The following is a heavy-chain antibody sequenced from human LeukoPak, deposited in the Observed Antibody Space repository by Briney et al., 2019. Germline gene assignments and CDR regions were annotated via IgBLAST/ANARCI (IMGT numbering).Heavy chain of an antibody. Sequence: GGSLRLSCAVSGFTFSSYSMNWVLQAPGRGLEWVSSISSSSTYIYYADSVKGRFTISRDNAKNSLNLQMNSLRAEDTAVYYCARDYGNNFWGQGTLVTVSS. J-gene: IGHJ4*02. D-gene: IGHD3-10*01. CDR1: GFTFSSYS. V-gene: IGHV3-21*01. CDR3: ARDYGNNF. CDR2: ISSSSTYI.